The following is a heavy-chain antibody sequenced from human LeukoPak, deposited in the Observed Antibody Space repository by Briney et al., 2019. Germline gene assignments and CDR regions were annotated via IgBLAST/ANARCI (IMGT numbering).Heavy chain of an antibody. Sequence: SETLSLTCTVSGGSISSYYWSWIRQPPGKGLEWIGYIYYSGSTNYNPSLKSRVTISVDTSKNQFSLKLSSVTAADTAVYYCARVSRPRYYGFNWFDPWGQGTLVTVSS. CDR1: GGSISSYY. CDR2: IYYSGST. V-gene: IGHV4-59*12. D-gene: IGHD3-10*01. J-gene: IGHJ5*02. CDR3: ARVSRPRYYGFNWFDP.